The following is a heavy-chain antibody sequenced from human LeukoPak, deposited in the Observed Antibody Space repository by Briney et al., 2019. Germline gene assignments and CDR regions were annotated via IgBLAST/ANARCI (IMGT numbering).Heavy chain of an antibody. D-gene: IGHD4-17*01. Sequence: GGSLRLSCAASGFIFGDYSINWVRQPPGKGLEWVSYISSSSSTIYYADSVKGRFTISRDNAKSSLYLQMNSLRAEDTAVYYCARDPDNGAGFDYWGQGTLVTVSS. V-gene: IGHV3-48*01. J-gene: IGHJ4*02. CDR3: ARDPDNGAGFDY. CDR1: GFIFGDYS. CDR2: ISSSSSTI.